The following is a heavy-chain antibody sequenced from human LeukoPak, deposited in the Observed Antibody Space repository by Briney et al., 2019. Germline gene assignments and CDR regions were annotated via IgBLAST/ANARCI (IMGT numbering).Heavy chain of an antibody. CDR1: GYTFTGYY. D-gene: IGHD2-15*01. J-gene: IGHJ5*02. CDR2: INPNSGGT. Sequence: GASVKVSCKASGYTFTGYYMHWVRQAPGQGLEWMGWINPNSGGTNYAQKFQGRVTMTRDTSTSTAYMELSRLRSDDTAVYYCAREGSGYCSGGSCYDGANWFDPWGQGTLVTVSS. CDR3: AREGSGYCSGGSCYDGANWFDP. V-gene: IGHV1-2*02.